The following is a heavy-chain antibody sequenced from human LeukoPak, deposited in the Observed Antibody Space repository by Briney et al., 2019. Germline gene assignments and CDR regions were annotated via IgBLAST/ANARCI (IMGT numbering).Heavy chain of an antibody. CDR1: GFTFSSYS. D-gene: IGHD3-22*01. V-gene: IGHV3-21*01. J-gene: IGHJ3*02. Sequence: PGGSLRLSCAASGFTFSSYSMNWVRQAPGKGLEWVSSISSSSSYIYYADSVKGRFTISRDNAKNSLYLQMNSLRAEDTAVYYCARDLRWLSSYYAFDIWGQRTMVTVSS. CDR2: ISSSSSYI. CDR3: ARDLRWLSSYYAFDI.